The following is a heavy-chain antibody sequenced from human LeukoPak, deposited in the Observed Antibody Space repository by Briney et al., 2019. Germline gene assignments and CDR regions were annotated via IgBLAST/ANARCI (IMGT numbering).Heavy chain of an antibody. CDR1: GGSFSGYY. CDR2: INHSGST. CDR3: ARGRVDTAMVISSYYYGMDV. V-gene: IGHV4-34*01. D-gene: IGHD5-18*01. J-gene: IGHJ6*04. Sequence: SETLSLTCAVYGGSFSGYYWSWIRQPPGKGLEWIGEINHSGSTNYNPSLKSRVTISVHTSKNQFSLKLSSVTAADTAVYYCARGRVDTAMVISSYYYGMDVWGKGTTVTVSS.